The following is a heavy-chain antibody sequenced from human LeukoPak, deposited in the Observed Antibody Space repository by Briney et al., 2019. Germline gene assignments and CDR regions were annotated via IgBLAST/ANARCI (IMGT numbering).Heavy chain of an antibody. V-gene: IGHV1-24*01. J-gene: IGHJ4*02. CDR1: GYTLTELS. CDR2: FDPEDGET. CDR3: ATTRYVWGSYRYLSFDY. D-gene: IGHD3-16*02. Sequence: ASVKVSCKVSGYTLTELSMHWVRQAPGKGLEWMGGFDPEDGETIYARKFQGRVTMTEDTSTDTAYMELSSLRSEDTAVYYCATTRYVWGSYRYLSFDYWGQGTLVTVSS.